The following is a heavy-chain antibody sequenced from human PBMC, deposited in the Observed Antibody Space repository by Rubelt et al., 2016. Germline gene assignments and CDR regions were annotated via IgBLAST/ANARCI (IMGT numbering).Heavy chain of an antibody. CDR1: GFTVSSNY. CDR2: IYSGGST. J-gene: IGHJ4*02. CDR3: ARDLSSGSYMFDY. V-gene: IGHV3-53*01. Sequence: EVQLAESGGGLIQPGGSLRLSCAASGFTVSSNYMSWVRQAPGKGLEWVSVIYSGGSTYYADSVKGRFTISRDNSKNTLYLQMNSLRAEDTAVYYCARDLSSGSYMFDYWGQGTLVTVSS. D-gene: IGHD3-10*02.